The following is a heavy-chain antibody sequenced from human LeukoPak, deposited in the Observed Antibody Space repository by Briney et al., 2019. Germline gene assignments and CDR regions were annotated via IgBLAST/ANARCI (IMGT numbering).Heavy chain of an antibody. Sequence: SETLSLTCTVSGGSISSSSYYWGWIRQPPGKGLEWIGSIYYSGSTYYNPSLKSRVTISVDTSKNQFSLKLSSVTAADTAVYYCARDWGSYCGGDCNDAFDIWGQGTMVTVPS. D-gene: IGHD2-21*02. CDR1: GGSISSSSYY. V-gene: IGHV4-39*07. CDR3: ARDWGSYCGGDCNDAFDI. J-gene: IGHJ3*02. CDR2: IYYSGST.